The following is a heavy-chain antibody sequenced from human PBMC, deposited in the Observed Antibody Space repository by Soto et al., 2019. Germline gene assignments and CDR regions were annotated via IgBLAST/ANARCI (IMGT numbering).Heavy chain of an antibody. CDR2: ISYDGSNK. CDR1: GFTFSSYG. Sequence: PGGSLRLSCAASGFTFSSYGMHWVRQAPGKGLEWVAVISYDGSNKYYADSVKGRFTISRDNSKNTLYLQMNSLRAEDTAVYYCAKEGKQYSSGWSWFDYWGQGTLVTVSS. J-gene: IGHJ4*02. CDR3: AKEGKQYSSGWSWFDY. V-gene: IGHV3-30*18. D-gene: IGHD6-19*01.